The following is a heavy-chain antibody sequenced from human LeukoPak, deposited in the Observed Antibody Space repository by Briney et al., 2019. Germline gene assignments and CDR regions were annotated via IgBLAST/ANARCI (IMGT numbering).Heavy chain of an antibody. CDR1: GYTFTSYG. CDR2: ISAYNGNT. V-gene: IGHV1-18*01. CDR3: ASAVIKAEAFDI. Sequence: EASVKVSCKASGYTFTSYGISWVRQAPGQGLEWMGWISAYNGNTNYAQKLQGRVTMTTDTSTSTAYMELRSLRSDDTAVYYCASAVIKAEAFDIWGQGTMVTVSS. D-gene: IGHD3-10*01. J-gene: IGHJ3*02.